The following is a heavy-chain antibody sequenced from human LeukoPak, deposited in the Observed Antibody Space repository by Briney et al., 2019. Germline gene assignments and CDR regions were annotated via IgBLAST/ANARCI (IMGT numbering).Heavy chain of an antibody. CDR1: GGSFSGYY. V-gene: IGHV4-34*01. J-gene: IGHJ4*02. D-gene: IGHD3-22*01. CDR2: INHSGST. Sequence: ASETLSLTCAVYGGSFSGYYWSRIRQPPEKGLEWIGEINHSGSTNYNPSLKSRVTISVDTSKNQFSLKLSSVTAADTAVYYCARSVHDSSGYYFDYWGQGTLVTVSS. CDR3: ARSVHDSSGYYFDY.